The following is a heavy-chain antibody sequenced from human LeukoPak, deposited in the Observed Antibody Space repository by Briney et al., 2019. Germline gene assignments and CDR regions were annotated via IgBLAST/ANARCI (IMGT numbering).Heavy chain of an antibody. V-gene: IGHV3-53*01. CDR3: ARVADYYVSGHFDY. D-gene: IGHD3-10*01. J-gene: IGHJ4*02. Sequence: GGSVTLSCAASGFTVNGNYIMWLRRTPGKTLEWVSLIYSGGNTYYTDSVKGRFTISRDNFENTLYLQLNSLRTEDTAVYYCARVADYYVSGHFDYWGQGTLVTVSS. CDR2: IYSGGNT. CDR1: GFTVNGNY.